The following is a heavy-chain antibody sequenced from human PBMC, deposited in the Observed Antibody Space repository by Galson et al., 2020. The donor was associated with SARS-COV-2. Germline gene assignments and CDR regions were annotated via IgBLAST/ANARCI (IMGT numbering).Heavy chain of an antibody. D-gene: IGHD6-13*01. CDR1: GDSVSSHSAA. CDR3: AGRVAGAGSLHI. J-gene: IGHJ3*02. V-gene: IGHV6-1*01. CDR2: TYYRSQWST. Sequence: SQTLSLTCAISGDSVSSHSAAWNWIRQSPSRGLEWLGRTYYRSQWSTDCAVSVKSRITINPDTSKNQFSLQLNSVTPEDTAMYYCAGRVAGAGSLHIWGQGTMVIVSS.